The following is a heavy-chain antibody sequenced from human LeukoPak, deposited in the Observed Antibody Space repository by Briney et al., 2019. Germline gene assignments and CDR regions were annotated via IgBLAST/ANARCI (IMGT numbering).Heavy chain of an antibody. CDR3: ARNGRVRRVVKDLFEY. D-gene: IGHD3-10*01. V-gene: IGHV1-18*01. J-gene: IGHJ4*02. Sequence: ASVKVSCKASGYTFTSYGITWVRQAPGQGLEWMGWISGYNGNTNYAQKFQDRVTITKDTSTGTAYMDLRNLRTDDTAMYYCARNGRVRRVVKDLFEYWGQGTLVAVSS. CDR2: ISGYNGNT. CDR1: GYTFTSYG.